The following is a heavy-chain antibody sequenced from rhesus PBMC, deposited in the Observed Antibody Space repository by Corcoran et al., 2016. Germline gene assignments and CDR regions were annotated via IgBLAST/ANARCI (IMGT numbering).Heavy chain of an antibody. Sequence: EVQLVQSGAEVKKPGASVKISCKASGYTFTDYYLHWVRQAPGKGLEWMGRVDPEDGEAINAQKFQDRVTITADTSTDTAYMELSSLRSEDTAVYYCATDVLSGVIINFGYWGQGVLVTVSS. CDR1: GYTFTDYY. CDR2: VDPEDGEA. V-gene: IGHV1-111*02. D-gene: IGHD3-34*01. J-gene: IGHJ4*01. CDR3: ATDVLSGVIINFGY.